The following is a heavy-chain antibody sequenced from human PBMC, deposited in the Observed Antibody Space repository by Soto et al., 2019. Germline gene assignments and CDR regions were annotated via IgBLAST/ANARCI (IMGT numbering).Heavy chain of an antibody. Sequence: ASVKVSCKASVYTFTSYGISWVRQAPGQGLEWMGWISAYNGNTNYAQKLQGRVTMTTDTSTSTAYMELRSLRSDDTAVYYCARDLPAGARIVATIRYFDIWGQGTMVTVSS. CDR1: VYTFTSYG. J-gene: IGHJ3*02. D-gene: IGHD5-12*01. CDR3: ARDLPAGARIVATIRYFDI. CDR2: ISAYNGNT. V-gene: IGHV1-18*01.